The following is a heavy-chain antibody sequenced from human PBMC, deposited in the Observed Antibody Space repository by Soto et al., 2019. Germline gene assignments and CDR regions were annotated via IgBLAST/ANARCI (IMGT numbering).Heavy chain of an antibody. J-gene: IGHJ4*02. V-gene: IGHV3-33*01. CDR1: GFNLRSYG. CDR2: IWYDGSNE. Sequence: GGSLRXSXVASGFNLRSYGMHWFRQAPGKGPEWVAVIWYDGSNEKYADSVKGRFTISRDDSRNTLYLQMNSLRAEDTAVYYCARVYANWEWELPGFWGQGTRVTVSS. D-gene: IGHD7-27*01. CDR3: ARVYANWEWELPGF.